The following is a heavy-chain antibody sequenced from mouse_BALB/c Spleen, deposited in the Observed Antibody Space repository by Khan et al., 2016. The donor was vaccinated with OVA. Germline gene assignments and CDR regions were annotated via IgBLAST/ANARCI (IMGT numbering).Heavy chain of an antibody. CDR1: GYSITSDYA. CDR2: IRYSGNT. J-gene: IGHJ2*01. Sequence: EVQLQESGPGLVKPSQSLSLTCTVTGYSITSDYAWNWIRQFPGNNLEWMGYIRYSGNTKYTPSFKSRTSITRDTSKNQFFLQLNSVTIEDTAAYYGARVKGRDFDYWGQGTTLTVSS. V-gene: IGHV3-2*02. CDR3: ARVKGRDFDY.